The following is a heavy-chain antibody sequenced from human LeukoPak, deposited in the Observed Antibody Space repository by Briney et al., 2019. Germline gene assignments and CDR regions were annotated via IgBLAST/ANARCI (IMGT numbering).Heavy chain of an antibody. CDR2: ISPSNGGT. V-gene: IGHV3-23*01. D-gene: IGHD3-10*01. CDR3: AKDRRQRKTYYYTSGSSPE. Sequence: GGSLRLSCAASGFTLISNGMSWVRQAPGKGLEWVSGISPSNGGTYYADSVKGRFIISRDNSKNTLYLQMNSLRAEDTAVYYCAKDRRQRKTYYYTSGSSPEWGQGTLVTVSS. CDR1: GFTLISNG. J-gene: IGHJ4*02.